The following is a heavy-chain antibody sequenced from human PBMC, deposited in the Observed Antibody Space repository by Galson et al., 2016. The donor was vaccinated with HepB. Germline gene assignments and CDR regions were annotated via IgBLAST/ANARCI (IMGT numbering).Heavy chain of an antibody. CDR2: FDPEAGEI. V-gene: IGHV1-24*01. CDR3: ATTYTTGLARLYYFNS. Sequence: SVKVSCKVSGYTLTELSIHWVRQAPGKGLEWMGGFDPEAGEIVYALKFQGRVTMTEDASTDTAYMRLSNLRSEDTALYYCATTYTTGLARLYYFNSWVQGTLVSVSS. CDR1: GYTLTELS. J-gene: IGHJ4*02. D-gene: IGHD6-19*01.